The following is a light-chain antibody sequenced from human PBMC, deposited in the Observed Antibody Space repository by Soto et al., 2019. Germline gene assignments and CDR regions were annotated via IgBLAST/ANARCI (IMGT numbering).Light chain of an antibody. Sequence: DIQMTQSPSSLSASVGDRVTITCRASQSISSYLNWYQQKPGKAPKLLIYAASSLQSGAPSRFSGCGSVTDFTLSISSRQPEDFATYYCHQSYSTLWTFGQGTKVEIK. J-gene: IGKJ1*01. V-gene: IGKV1-39*01. CDR3: HQSYSTLWT. CDR1: QSISSY. CDR2: AAS.